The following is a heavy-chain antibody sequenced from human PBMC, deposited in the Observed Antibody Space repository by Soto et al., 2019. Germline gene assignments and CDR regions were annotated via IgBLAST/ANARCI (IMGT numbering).Heavy chain of an antibody. CDR2: INPNSGGT. V-gene: IGHV1-2*02. Sequence: ASVKVSCKASGYTFTGYYMHWVRQAPGQGLEWMGWINPNSGGTNYAQKFQGRVTMTRDTSISTAYMELSRLRSDDTAVYYYASRYHSRGYYPKTMGYYGMDVLDQETTVTVSS. D-gene: IGHD3-22*01. J-gene: IGHJ6*02. CDR1: GYTFTGYY. CDR3: ASRYHSRGYYPKTMGYYGMDV.